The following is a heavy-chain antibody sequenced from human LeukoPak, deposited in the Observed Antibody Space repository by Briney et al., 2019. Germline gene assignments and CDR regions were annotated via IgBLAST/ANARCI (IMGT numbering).Heavy chain of an antibody. V-gene: IGHV3-30*18. CDR3: AKDLYYGSGPGDY. J-gene: IGHJ4*02. CDR2: ISYDGSNK. CDR1: GFTVSSNY. D-gene: IGHD3-10*01. Sequence: GGSLRLSCAASGFTVSSNYMSWVRQAPGKGLEWVAVISYDGSNKYYADSVKGRFTISRDNSKNTLYLQMNSLRAEDTAVYYCAKDLYYGSGPGDYWGQGTLVTVSS.